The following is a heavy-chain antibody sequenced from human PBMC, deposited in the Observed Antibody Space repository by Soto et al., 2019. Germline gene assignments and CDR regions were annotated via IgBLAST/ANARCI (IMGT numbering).Heavy chain of an antibody. CDR1: GFTFSSYV. V-gene: IGHV3-30*18. Sequence: GGSLRLSCAASGFTFSSYVMHWVRQSPGMGLEWVAVISYDGSNKYYADSVKGRFTISRDNSKNTLYLQMNSLRAEDTAVYYCAKGSYYYDSSGYSDWGQGTLVTVSS. CDR3: AKGSYYYDSSGYSD. J-gene: IGHJ4*02. CDR2: ISYDGSNK. D-gene: IGHD3-22*01.